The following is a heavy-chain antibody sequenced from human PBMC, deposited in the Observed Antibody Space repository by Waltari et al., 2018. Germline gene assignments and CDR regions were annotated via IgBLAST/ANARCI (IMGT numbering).Heavy chain of an antibody. V-gene: IGHV4-39*01. CDR3: AKLPLQGSKFAY. CDR1: GDSITSSSHY. D-gene: IGHD4-4*01. J-gene: IGHJ4*02. Sequence: QLQLQESGPGLVKPSETLSLTCTVSGDSITSSSHYWVWIRQPPGKGLEWIGSRYYTGKTYYDPSLKSRVTIAVHTSKNQVSLNLSSVTAADTALYYCAKLPLQGSKFAYWGQGTLVTVSS. CDR2: RYYTGKT.